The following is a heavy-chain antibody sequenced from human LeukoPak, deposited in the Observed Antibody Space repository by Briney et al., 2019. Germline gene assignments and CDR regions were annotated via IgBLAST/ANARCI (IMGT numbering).Heavy chain of an antibody. CDR2: INPNSGGT. V-gene: IGHV1-2*02. CDR1: GGAFITST. Sequence: GASVKVSCKASGGAFITSTITWVRQAPGQGLEWMGWINPNSGGTNYAQKFQGRVTMTRDTSISTAYMELSRLRSDDTAVYYCARNRRFDYWGQGTLVTVSS. CDR3: ARNRRFDY. J-gene: IGHJ4*02.